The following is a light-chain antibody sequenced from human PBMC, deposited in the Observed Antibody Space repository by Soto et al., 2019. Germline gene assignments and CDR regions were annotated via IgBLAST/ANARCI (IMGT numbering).Light chain of an antibody. V-gene: IGLV2-14*01. CDR3: SSYTSSSTLL. Sequence: QSVLTQPASVSGSPGQSITISCTGTCSDVGGYNYVSWYQQHPGKAPKLMIYDVSNRPSGVSNRFSGSKSGNTASLTISGLQAEDEADYYCSSYTSSSTLLFGTGTKVTVL. CDR1: CSDVGGYNY. J-gene: IGLJ1*01. CDR2: DVS.